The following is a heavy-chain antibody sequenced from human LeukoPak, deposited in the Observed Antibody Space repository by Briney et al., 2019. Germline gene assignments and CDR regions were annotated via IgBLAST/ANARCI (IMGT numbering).Heavy chain of an antibody. V-gene: IGHV4-59*01. J-gene: IGHJ4*02. CDR3: ARGWGYFDY. CDR1: GGSISASH. CDR2: VYYSGST. Sequence: SETLSLTCTVSGGSISASHWSWIRQPPGKGLEWIGYVYYSGSTNYSPSLKSRLTMSVDTSRNQFSLKLSSVTAADTAVYYCARGWGYFDYWGRGTLVTVSS. D-gene: IGHD7-27*01.